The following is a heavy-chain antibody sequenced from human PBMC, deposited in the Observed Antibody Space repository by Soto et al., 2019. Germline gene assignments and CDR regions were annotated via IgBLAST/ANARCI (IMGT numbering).Heavy chain of an antibody. J-gene: IGHJ5*02. CDR1: GGSISSSSYY. Sequence: SETLSLTCTVSGGSISSSSYYWGWIRQPPGKGLEWIGSIYYSGSTCYNPSLKSRVTISVDTSKNQFSLKLSSVTAADTAVYYCARRTVYGSGSYYSLDWFDPWGQGTLVTVSS. V-gene: IGHV4-39*01. D-gene: IGHD3-10*01. CDR3: ARRTVYGSGSYYSLDWFDP. CDR2: IYYSGST.